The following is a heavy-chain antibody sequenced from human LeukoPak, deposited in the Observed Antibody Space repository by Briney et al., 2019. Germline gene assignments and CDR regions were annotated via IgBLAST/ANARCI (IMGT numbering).Heavy chain of an antibody. CDR3: ARALIDYDYGDYEGENAFDL. J-gene: IGHJ3*01. CDR2: IWFDGSNT. V-gene: IGHV3-33*01. Sequence: GGSLRLSCAASRLTFRNHYMHWVRQAPGKGLEWVALIWFDGSNTDYADSVKGRFTISRDNANKTLYLQMNSLRVEDTAVYYCARALIDYDYGDYEGENAFDLWGQGTMVVVSS. D-gene: IGHD4-17*01. CDR1: RLTFRNHY.